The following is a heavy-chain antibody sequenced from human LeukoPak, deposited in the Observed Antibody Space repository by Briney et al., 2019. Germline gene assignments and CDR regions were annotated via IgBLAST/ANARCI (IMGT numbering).Heavy chain of an antibody. V-gene: IGHV3-43*01. CDR3: ARGLGPGGAFDI. CDR1: GFTFDDYT. D-gene: IGHD3-16*01. J-gene: IGHJ3*02. CDR2: ISWDGGST. Sequence: GGSLRLSCAASGFTFDDYTIHWVRQAPGKGLEWVSLISWDGGSTYYADSVKGRFTISRDNSKNTLYLQMNSLRAEDTAVYYCARGLGPGGAFDIWGQGTMVTVSS.